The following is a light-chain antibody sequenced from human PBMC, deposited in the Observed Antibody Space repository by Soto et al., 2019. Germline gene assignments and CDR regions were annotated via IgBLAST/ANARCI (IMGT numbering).Light chain of an antibody. J-gene: IGKJ1*01. V-gene: IGKV1-5*03. CDR3: QQYNTYSQTWT. CDR2: EAS. CDR1: QSISSR. Sequence: DIQMTRSPSTLSASVGDRVTITCRAIQSISSRLAWYQLKPGKAPKLLIYEASSLESGVPLRFSGRGSGTEFTLTISSLQPADFATYFCQQYNTYSQTWTFGQGTKVDIK.